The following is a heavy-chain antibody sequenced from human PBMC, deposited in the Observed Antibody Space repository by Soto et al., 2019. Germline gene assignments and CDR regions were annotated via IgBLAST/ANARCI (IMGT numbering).Heavy chain of an antibody. Sequence: QVQLVQSGAEVEKPGASVKVSCKASGYTFTSYDINWVRQATGQGLEWMGWMNPNSGNTGYAEKFQGRVTMTRNTSISTAYMELSSMRSEDTAVYYCARGLDFNDAFDIWGQGTMVTVSS. V-gene: IGHV1-8*01. CDR1: GYTFTSYD. CDR2: MNPNSGNT. CDR3: ARGLDFNDAFDI. D-gene: IGHD3-3*01. J-gene: IGHJ3*02.